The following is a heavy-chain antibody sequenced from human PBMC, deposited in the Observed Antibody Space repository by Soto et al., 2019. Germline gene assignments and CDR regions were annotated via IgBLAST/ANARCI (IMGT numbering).Heavy chain of an antibody. D-gene: IGHD5-12*01. CDR1: GGSISSGDYY. CDR3: ARVLGWLQYNWFDP. Sequence: PSETLSLTCTVSGGSISSGDYYWSWIRQPPGKGLEWIGYIYYSGSTYYNPSLKSRVTISVDMSKNQFSLKLSSVTAADTAVYYCARVLGWLQYNWFDPWGQGTLVTVSS. V-gene: IGHV4-30-4*01. CDR2: IYYSGST. J-gene: IGHJ5*02.